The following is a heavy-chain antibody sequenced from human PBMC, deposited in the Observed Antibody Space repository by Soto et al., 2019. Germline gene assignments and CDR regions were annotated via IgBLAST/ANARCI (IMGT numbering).Heavy chain of an antibody. D-gene: IGHD3-16*02. CDR3: ANSLDPNYVWGSYRPNNYDY. CDR2: ISGSGGST. V-gene: IGHV3-23*01. J-gene: IGHJ4*02. CDR1: GFTFSSYA. Sequence: PGGSLRLSCAASGFTFSSYAMSWVRQAPGKGLEWVSAISGSGGSTYYADSVKGRFTISRDNSKNTLYLQMNSLRAEDTAVYYCANSLDPNYVWGSYRPNNYDYWGQGTLVTVSS.